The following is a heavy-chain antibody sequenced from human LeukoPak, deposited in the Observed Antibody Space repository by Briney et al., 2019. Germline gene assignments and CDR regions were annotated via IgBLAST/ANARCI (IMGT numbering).Heavy chain of an antibody. J-gene: IGHJ4*02. CDR1: GFTFSSYA. V-gene: IGHV3-30-3*01. CDR2: ISYDGSNK. D-gene: IGHD6-19*01. Sequence: GGSLRLSCAASGFTFSSYAMHWVRQAPGKGLEWVAVISYDGSNKYYAESVKGRFTISRDNSKNTLYLQMNSLRAEDTAVYYCAREGQQWLVPSLDYWGQGTLVTVSS. CDR3: AREGQQWLVPSLDY.